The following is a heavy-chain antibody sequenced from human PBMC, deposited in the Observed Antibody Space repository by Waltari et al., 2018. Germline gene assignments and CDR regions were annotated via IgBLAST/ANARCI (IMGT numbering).Heavy chain of an antibody. Sequence: EVQLVESGGDLVQPGGSLRLSCAASGFTFSSYWMCWVRQAPGKGVEVGANIKESGSEKYYVDSVKGRFTISRDNAKNSLYLQMNSPRTEDSAVYYCARTQWDSTSRRAFDIWGQGTVVTVSS. CDR3: ARTQWDSTSRRAFDI. V-gene: IGHV3-7*01. CDR1: GFTFSSYW. D-gene: IGHD1-26*01. CDR2: IKESGSEK. J-gene: IGHJ3*02.